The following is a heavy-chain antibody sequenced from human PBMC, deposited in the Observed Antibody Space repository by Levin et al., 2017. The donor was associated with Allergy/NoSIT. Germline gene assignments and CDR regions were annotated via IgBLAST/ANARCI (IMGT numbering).Heavy chain of an antibody. D-gene: IGHD3-22*01. V-gene: IGHV3-23*01. Sequence: GGSLRLSCAASGIIFRNYDMSWVRQAPGKGLEWVSSITNSGSNAFYIDSVKGRFTISRDNSKNALYLQMNSLRPEDTAVYYCAKHHPDSNHKDFDCWGQGTLVTVSS. CDR2: ITNSGSNA. CDR3: AKHHPDSNHKDFDC. J-gene: IGHJ4*02. CDR1: GIIFRNYD.